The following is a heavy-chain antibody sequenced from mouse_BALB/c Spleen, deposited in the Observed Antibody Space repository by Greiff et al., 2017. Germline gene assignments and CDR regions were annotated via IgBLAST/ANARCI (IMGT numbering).Heavy chain of an antibody. J-gene: IGHJ4*01. CDR2: ISSGGSYT. V-gene: IGHV5-9-4*01. CDR1: GFTFSSYA. CDR3: ARANYGNCVYAMDY. D-gene: IGHD2-1*01. Sequence: EVQLVESGGGLVKPGGSLKLSCAASGFTFSSYAMSWVRQSPEKRLEWVAEISSGGSYTYYPDTVTGRFTISRDNAKNTLYLERSSLRSEDTAMYYCARANYGNCVYAMDYWGQGTSVTVSS.